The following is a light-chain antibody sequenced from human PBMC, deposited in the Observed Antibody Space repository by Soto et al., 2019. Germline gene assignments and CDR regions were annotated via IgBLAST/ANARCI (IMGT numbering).Light chain of an antibody. J-gene: IGLJ2*01. V-gene: IGLV1-40*01. CDR2: NNH. CDR3: AAWDDSLNGVV. CDR1: SSNIGAGYD. Sequence: QSVLTQPPSVSGAPGQSVTISCTGTSSNIGAGYDIHWYQQPPGTAPKLVIYNNHNRPSGVPDRFSGSKSGTSGSLAITGLQAEDEADYYCAAWDDSLNGVVFGGGTKLTVL.